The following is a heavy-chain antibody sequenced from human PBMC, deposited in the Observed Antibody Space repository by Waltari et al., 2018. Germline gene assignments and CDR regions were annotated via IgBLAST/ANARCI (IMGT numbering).Heavy chain of an antibody. J-gene: IGHJ6*02. CDR3: ARGIATYRPSYYYYYGMDV. Sequence: QVQLQQWGAGLLKPSETLSLTCAVYGGSFSGYYWRWLRQPPGKGLEWIGEINQSGSTNDNPSLKRRVTISVDTSKNQFSLKLSSVTAADTAVYYCARGIATYRPSYYYYYGMDVWGQGTTVTVSS. CDR1: GGSFSGYY. D-gene: IGHD2-21*01. CDR2: INQSGST. V-gene: IGHV4-34*01.